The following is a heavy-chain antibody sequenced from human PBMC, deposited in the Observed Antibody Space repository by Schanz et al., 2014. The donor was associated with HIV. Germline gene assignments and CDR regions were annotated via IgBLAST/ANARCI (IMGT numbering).Heavy chain of an antibody. D-gene: IGHD3-3*01. CDR2: IRGGGDT. CDR3: GGHGGFWY. J-gene: IGHJ4*02. Sequence: EVQLLESGGDLVQPGGSLRLSCEVSGFSLINNAMTWVRQAPGKGLEWVSDIRGGGDTYYADSVRGRFTFSRDDSKNTLILQMNSLRVEDTAVYYCGGHGGFWYWGQGTRVAVSP. V-gene: IGHV3-23*01. CDR1: GFSLINNA.